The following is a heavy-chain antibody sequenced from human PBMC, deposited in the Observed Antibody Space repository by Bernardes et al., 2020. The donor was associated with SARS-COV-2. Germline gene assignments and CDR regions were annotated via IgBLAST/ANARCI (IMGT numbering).Heavy chain of an antibody. CDR2: IKRDGSET. CDR3: ARSAGMDV. J-gene: IGHJ6*02. Sequence: WGSLRLSCACSGFDCSDYWMTWVRQAPGKGLEWVANIKRDGSETYYVDSVKGRFTISRDNAKNLVFLQMNSLRAEDTAVFYCARSAGMDVWGQGTMVTVSS. V-gene: IGHV3-7*03. CDR1: GFDCSDYW.